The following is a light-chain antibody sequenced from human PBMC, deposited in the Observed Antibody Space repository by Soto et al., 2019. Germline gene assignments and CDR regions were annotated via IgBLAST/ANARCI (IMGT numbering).Light chain of an antibody. CDR1: QTIYNDY. V-gene: IGKV3-20*01. Sequence: EIVLTQSPGPLSLSPGERATLSCRASQTIYNDYAAWYQQKPGQAPSLLFYGATSSAPGIPDRFIGRGSGADFSLTISRLVPEDFAVYYCQQYDRSAAIYTFGQGTKLEMK. CDR3: QQYDRSAAIYT. J-gene: IGKJ2*01. CDR2: GAT.